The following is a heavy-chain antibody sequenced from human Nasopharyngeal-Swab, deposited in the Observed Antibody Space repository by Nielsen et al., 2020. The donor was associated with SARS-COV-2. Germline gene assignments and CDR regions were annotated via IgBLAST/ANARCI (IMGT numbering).Heavy chain of an antibody. CDR2: IKEDGSQK. CDR3: ARAVAGATDY. J-gene: IGHJ4*02. CDR1: GFTFSTFW. D-gene: IGHD1-26*01. V-gene: IGHV3-7*03. Sequence: GESMKIYCAVSGFTFSTFWMTWVRQAPGKGLEWVANIKEDGSQKYYLDSVKGRFTISRDNANNSLYLQMNSLRAEDTAIYFCARAVAGATDYWGQGTLVTVSS.